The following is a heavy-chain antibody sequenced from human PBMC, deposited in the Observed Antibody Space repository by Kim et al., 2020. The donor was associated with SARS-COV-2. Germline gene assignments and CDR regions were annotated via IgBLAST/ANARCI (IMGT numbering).Heavy chain of an antibody. CDR3: ARDPGMVRGVIGAFDI. V-gene: IGHV3-11*06. Sequence: GGSLRLSCAASGFTFSDYYMSWIRQAPGKGLEWVSYISSSSSYTNYADSVKGRFTISRDNAKNSLYLQMNSLRAEDTAVYYCARDPGMVRGVIGAFDIWGQGTMVTVSS. CDR1: GFTFSDYY. J-gene: IGHJ3*02. CDR2: ISSSSSYT. D-gene: IGHD3-10*01.